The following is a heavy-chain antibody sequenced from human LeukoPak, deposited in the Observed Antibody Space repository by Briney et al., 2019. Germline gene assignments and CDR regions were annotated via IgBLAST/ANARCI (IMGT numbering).Heavy chain of an antibody. D-gene: IGHD4-17*01. Sequence: SETLSLTCTVSGGSISSYYWSWIRQPPGKGLEWIGYIYYSGSTNYNPSLKSRVTISVDTSKNQFSLKLSSVTAADTAVYYCARDHGDSRDYWGQGTLVTVSS. J-gene: IGHJ4*02. CDR3: ARDHGDSRDY. CDR1: GGSISSYY. V-gene: IGHV4-59*01. CDR2: IYYSGST.